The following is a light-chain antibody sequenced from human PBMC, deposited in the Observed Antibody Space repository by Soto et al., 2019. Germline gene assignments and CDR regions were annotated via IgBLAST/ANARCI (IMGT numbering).Light chain of an antibody. Sequence: DVVMTQSPLSLPVTLGQPASISCRSSQSLVYSDRNTYLSWFQQRPGQSPRRLTYKVSNRDSGVPDRFSGSGSGTDFTLKISRVEAEDVGVYYCMQGTHWPYTFGQGTKLEIK. CDR2: KVS. J-gene: IGKJ2*01. CDR1: QSLVYSDRNTY. V-gene: IGKV2-30*01. CDR3: MQGTHWPYT.